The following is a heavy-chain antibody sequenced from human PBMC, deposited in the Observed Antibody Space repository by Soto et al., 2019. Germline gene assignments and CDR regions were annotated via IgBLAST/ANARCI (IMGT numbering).Heavy chain of an antibody. CDR3: AKDDSGSDPYYFDY. Sequence: GGSLRLSCAASGFTFSSYAASWVRQAPGKGLEWVSGLSGGGTTTYYADSVKGRFTISRDNFKNTLFLQMNSLRAEDTAVYYCAKDDSGSDPYYFDYWGQGTLVTVSS. J-gene: IGHJ4*02. D-gene: IGHD1-26*01. V-gene: IGHV3-23*01. CDR1: GFTFSSYA. CDR2: LSGGGTTT.